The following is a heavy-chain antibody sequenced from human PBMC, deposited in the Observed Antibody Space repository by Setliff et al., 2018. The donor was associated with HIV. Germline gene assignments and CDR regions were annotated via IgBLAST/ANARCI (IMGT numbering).Heavy chain of an antibody. CDR3: ARDPALTYSGYVYWYFDL. D-gene: IGHD5-12*01. Sequence: ASVKVSCKAAGYSFAAYYIHWVRQAPGQGLEWMGWINPNSGGTNYAQKFQGRVTLTRDTSISTANMELSGLRSDDTAVYYCARDPALTYSGYVYWYFDLWGRGALVTVSS. V-gene: IGHV1-2*02. CDR1: GYSFAAYY. J-gene: IGHJ2*01. CDR2: INPNSGGT.